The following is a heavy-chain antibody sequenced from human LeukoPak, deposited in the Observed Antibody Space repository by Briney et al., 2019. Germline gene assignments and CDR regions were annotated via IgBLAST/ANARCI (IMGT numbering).Heavy chain of an antibody. CDR2: IWYDGSNK. V-gene: IGHV3-33*01. D-gene: IGHD2-21*01. CDR3: ARGGGDPGRGWFDP. J-gene: IGHJ5*02. CDR1: GFTFSSYG. Sequence: GGSLRLSCAASGFTFSSYGMHWVRQAPGKGLEWVAVIWYDGSNKHYADSVKGRFTISRDNSKNTLYLQMNSLRAEDTAVYYCARGGGDPGRGWFDPWGQGTLVTVSS.